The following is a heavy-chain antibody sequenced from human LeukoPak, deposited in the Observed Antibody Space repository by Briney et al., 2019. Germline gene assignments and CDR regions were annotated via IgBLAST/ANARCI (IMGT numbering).Heavy chain of an antibody. CDR3: ARDIGYCTNGVCYTGTGNWFDP. CDR2: INTNTGNP. Sequence: ASVKVSCKASGYTFTSYAMNWVRQAPGQGLEWMGWINTNTGNPTYAQGFTGRFVFSLDTSVSTAYLQISSLKAEDTAVYYCARDIGYCTNGVCYTGTGNWFDPWGQGTLDTVSS. D-gene: IGHD2-8*01. V-gene: IGHV7-4-1*02. CDR1: GYTFTSYA. J-gene: IGHJ5*02.